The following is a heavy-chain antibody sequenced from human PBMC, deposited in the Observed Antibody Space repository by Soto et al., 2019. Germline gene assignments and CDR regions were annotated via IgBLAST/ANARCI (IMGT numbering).Heavy chain of an antibody. D-gene: IGHD3-10*01. CDR1: GASISSYY. CDR2: IYYSGST. Sequence: SETLSLTCTVSGASISSYYWNWIRQPPGKGLEWIGDIYYSGSTNYSPSLKSRVTISVDTSKNQFSLKLSSVTAADSAVYYCARLSGDYYGSDVWGQGTTVTVSS. CDR3: ARLSGDYYGSDV. V-gene: IGHV4-59*01. J-gene: IGHJ6*02.